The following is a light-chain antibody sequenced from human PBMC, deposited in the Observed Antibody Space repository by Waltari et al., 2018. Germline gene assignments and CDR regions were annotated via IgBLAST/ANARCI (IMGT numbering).Light chain of an antibody. CDR3: QQSYSTMYT. CDR1: QSFSSY. Sequence: DIQMTQSPSSLSASVGDRVTIPCRASQSFSSYLNWYQQKPGKAPKLLTYAASSLQSGVPSRFSGSGSGTDFTLTISSLQPEDFATYYCQQSYSTMYTFGQGTKLEIK. J-gene: IGKJ2*01. V-gene: IGKV1-39*01. CDR2: AAS.